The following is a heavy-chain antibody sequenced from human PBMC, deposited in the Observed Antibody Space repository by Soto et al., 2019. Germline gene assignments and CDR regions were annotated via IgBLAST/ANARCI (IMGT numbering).Heavy chain of an antibody. CDR2: IYYSGST. D-gene: IGHD3-9*01. CDR1: GGSISSYY. J-gene: IGHJ6*02. Sequence: SETLSLTCTVSGGSISSYYWSWIRQPPGKGLEWIGYIYYSGSTNYNPSLKSRVTISVDTSKNQFSLKLSSVTAADTAVYYCARDVWLDYYYYGMAVWGQGTTVTVSS. CDR3: ARDVWLDYYYYGMAV. V-gene: IGHV4-59*01.